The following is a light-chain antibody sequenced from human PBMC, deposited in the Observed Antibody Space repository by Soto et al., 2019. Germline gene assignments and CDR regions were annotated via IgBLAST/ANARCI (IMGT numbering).Light chain of an antibody. V-gene: IGLV2-14*01. CDR3: NSYTTGTSWV. CDR1: TSDVGRYNY. Sequence: QSVLTHPASVSGSPGQSITIFCTGTTSDVGRYNYVSWHQQHPGKAPKLLIFDVSNRPSGVSDRFSGSKSGNTASLTISGLQAEDEADYYCNSYTTGTSWVLGGGTKVTVL. J-gene: IGLJ3*02. CDR2: DVS.